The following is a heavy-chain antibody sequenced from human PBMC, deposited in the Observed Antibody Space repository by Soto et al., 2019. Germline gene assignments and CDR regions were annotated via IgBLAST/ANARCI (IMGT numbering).Heavy chain of an antibody. V-gene: IGHV3-23*01. Sequence: EVQLLESGGDLVQPGGSLRLSCAASGFTFNSFAMTWIRQAPGKGLEWVSGVSASGGDTYYADSVKGRFTVSRDNSKNTLYLQMNSRRVEDTALYYCAKDRDFASGSYDYWGQGTLVTVSS. CDR3: AKDRDFASGSYDY. J-gene: IGHJ4*02. CDR2: VSASGGDT. D-gene: IGHD3-10*01. CDR1: GFTFNSFA.